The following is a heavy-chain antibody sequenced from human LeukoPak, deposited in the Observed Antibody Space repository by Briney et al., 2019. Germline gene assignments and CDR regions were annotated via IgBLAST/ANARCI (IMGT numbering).Heavy chain of an antibody. CDR2: IYYSGST. V-gene: IGHV4-61*08. J-gene: IGHJ5*02. CDR1: GGSISSGGYY. D-gene: IGHD3-3*01. Sequence: SETLSLTCTVSGGSISSGGYYWSWIRQHPGKGLEWIGYIYYSGSTNYNPSLKSRVTISVDTSKNQFSLKLSSVTAADTAVYYCARVPLGAGWFDPWGQGTLVTVSS. CDR3: ARVPLGAGWFDP.